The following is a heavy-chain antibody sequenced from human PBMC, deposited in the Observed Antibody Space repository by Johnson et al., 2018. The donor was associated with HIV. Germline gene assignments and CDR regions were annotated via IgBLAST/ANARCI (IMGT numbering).Heavy chain of an antibody. CDR1: GFTVSSNS. CDR2: FHGGGTA. V-gene: IGHV3-53*01. Sequence: EVQLVESGGGLIQPGGSLRLSCEASGFTVSSNSLSWVRQAPGRGLEWVSGFHGGGTAYYTDSVKGRFTISRDKSKNTLYLQMKGLRAEDTAVYYCARSEWELRYAFDVWGQGTMVTVSS. D-gene: IGHD1-26*01. CDR3: ARSEWELRYAFDV. J-gene: IGHJ3*01.